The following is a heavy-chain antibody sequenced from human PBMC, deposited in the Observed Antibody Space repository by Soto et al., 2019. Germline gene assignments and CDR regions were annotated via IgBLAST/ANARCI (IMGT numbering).Heavy chain of an antibody. CDR1: GYTFAGYY. J-gene: IGHJ6*02. D-gene: IGHD2-2*02. CDR2: INPNNGDT. V-gene: IGHV1-2*02. Sequence: QEHLVQSGAEVKKPGASVKVSCKASGYTFAGYYMHWVRQAPGQGLEWMGWINPNNGDTNYVKKFQGRVTVTRDTSTNTANMELSRLRSDDTAVYYCARSLAEGYCIITGCYTRPLYGMDVWGQGTTVTVSS. CDR3: ARSLAEGYCIITGCYTRPLYGMDV.